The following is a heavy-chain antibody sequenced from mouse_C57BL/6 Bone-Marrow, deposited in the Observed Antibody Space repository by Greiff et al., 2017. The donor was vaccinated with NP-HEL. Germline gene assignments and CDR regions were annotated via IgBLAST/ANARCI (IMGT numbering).Heavy chain of an antibody. V-gene: IGHV3-6*01. Sequence: EVQLQESGPGLVKPSQSLSLTCSVTGYSITSGYYWNWIRQFPGNKLEWMGYISYDGSNNYNPSLKNRISITRDTSKNQFFLKLKSVTTEDTATYYCAREGRYFDVWGTGTTVTVSS. CDR2: ISYDGSN. CDR3: AREGRYFDV. J-gene: IGHJ1*03. CDR1: GYSITSGYY.